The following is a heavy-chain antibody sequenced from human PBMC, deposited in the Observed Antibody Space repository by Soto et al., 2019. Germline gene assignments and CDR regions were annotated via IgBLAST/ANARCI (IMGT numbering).Heavy chain of an antibody. CDR3: ARLGSTSPLDY. CDR1: GFTFRNYD. V-gene: IGHV3-33*01. D-gene: IGHD6-13*01. CDR2: IWYDGSSK. J-gene: IGHJ4*02. Sequence: QVQLVESGGGVVQPGTSLRLSCAASGFTFRNYDIHWVRQAPGKGLEWVAVIWYDGSSKYYADSVKGRFTISRDNSKNMLYLQMNSLRAEDTAVYCCARLGSTSPLDYWGQGTLVTVSS.